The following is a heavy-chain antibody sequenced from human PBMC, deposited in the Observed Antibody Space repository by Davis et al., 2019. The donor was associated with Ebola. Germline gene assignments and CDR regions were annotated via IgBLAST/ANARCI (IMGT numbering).Heavy chain of an antibody. CDR3: ARQKGI. CDR2: IYPGDSDT. Sequence: KVSCKASGGTFSSYAISWVRQAPGQGLEWMGIIYPGDSDTRYSPSFQGLVTISADKSINTAFLQWVSLQSSDTAIYYCARQKGIWGQGTMVIVSS. V-gene: IGHV5-51*01. J-gene: IGHJ3*02. CDR1: GGTFSSYA.